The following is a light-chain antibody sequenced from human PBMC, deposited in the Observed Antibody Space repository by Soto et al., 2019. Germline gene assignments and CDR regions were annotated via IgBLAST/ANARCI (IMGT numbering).Light chain of an antibody. V-gene: IGKV3-20*01. CDR1: QSVSSNY. CDR3: QQYGTSRA. Sequence: IVLTQSPCTLSLSPGEKATLSCRASQSVSSNYLAWYQQKPGQAPRLLIYGASSRATGTPDRFSGSGSGTDFTLTISRLEPEDFAVYYCQQYGTSRAFGQGTKVDIK. CDR2: GAS. J-gene: IGKJ1*01.